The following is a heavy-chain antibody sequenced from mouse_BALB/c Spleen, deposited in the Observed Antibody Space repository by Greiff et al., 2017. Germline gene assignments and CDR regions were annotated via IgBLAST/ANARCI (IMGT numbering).Heavy chain of an antibody. Sequence: EVQLVESGPSLVKPSQTLSLTCSVTGDSITSGYWNWIRKFPGNKLEYMGYISYSGSTYYNPSLKSRISITRDTSKNQYYLQLNSVTTEDTATYYCARLELGPHWYFDVWGAGTTVTVSS. CDR3: ARLELGPHWYFDV. CDR1: GDSITSGY. J-gene: IGHJ1*01. V-gene: IGHV3-8*02. D-gene: IGHD4-1*01. CDR2: ISYSGST.